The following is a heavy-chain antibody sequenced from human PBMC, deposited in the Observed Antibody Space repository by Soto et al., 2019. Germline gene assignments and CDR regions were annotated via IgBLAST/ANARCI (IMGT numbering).Heavy chain of an antibody. J-gene: IGHJ6*02. Sequence: ASVKVSCKASGYTFTGFHMNWVRQAPGQGLEWMGWINPNSGGTNYAQKFQGGVTMTRDLSINTVYMELNRLRTDDTAVYYCTTDHPYCISTSCYFLQPFSVPFGYYYYGMDVWGQGTTVTVSS. CDR3: TTDHPYCISTSCYFLQPFSVPFGYYYYGMDV. D-gene: IGHD2-2*01. CDR2: INPNSGGT. CDR1: GYTFTGFH. V-gene: IGHV1-2*02.